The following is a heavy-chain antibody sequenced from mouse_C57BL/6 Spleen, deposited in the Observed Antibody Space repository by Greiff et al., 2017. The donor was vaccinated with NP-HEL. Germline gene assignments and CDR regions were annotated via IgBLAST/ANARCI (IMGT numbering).Heavy chain of an antibody. CDR2: ISNLAYSI. V-gene: IGHV5-15*01. J-gene: IGHJ4*01. CDR3: GRRGFLYYAMDY. CDR1: GFTFSDYG. Sequence: EVHLVESGGGLVQPGGSLKLSCAASGFTFSDYGMAWVRQAPRKGPEWVAFISNLAYSIYYADTVTGRFTLSRENAKITLSLEMSSLRSEDTAMYYCGRRGFLYYAMDYWGQGTSVTVSS.